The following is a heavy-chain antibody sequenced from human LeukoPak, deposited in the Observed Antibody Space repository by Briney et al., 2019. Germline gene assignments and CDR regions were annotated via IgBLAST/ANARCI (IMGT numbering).Heavy chain of an antibody. D-gene: IGHD6-13*01. V-gene: IGHV3-23*01. CDR3: AKDTAAAWAYYYYMDV. J-gene: IGHJ6*03. CDR1: GFTFSSYA. CDR2: ISGSGGST. Sequence: HPGGSLRLSCAASGFTFSSYAMSWVRQAPGKGLEWVSAISGSGGSTYYADSVKGRFTISRDNSKNTPYLQMNSLRAEDTAVYYCAKDTAAAWAYYYYMDVWGKGTTVTVSS.